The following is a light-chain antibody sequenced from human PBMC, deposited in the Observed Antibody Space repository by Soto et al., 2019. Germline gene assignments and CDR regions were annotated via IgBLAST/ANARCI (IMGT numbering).Light chain of an antibody. V-gene: IGKV4-1*01. CDR1: QSVLYTSNNKTY. CDR2: WAS. J-gene: IGKJ4*01. Sequence: DIVMTQSPDFLTVSLGERATINCKSSQSVLYTSNNKTYLAWYQQNPGQPPKLLIYWASTRDSGVPDRFSGRGSGTDFTLTISSLRAEDVAVYYCQQYYSAPLTFGGGTKVEIK. CDR3: QQYYSAPLT.